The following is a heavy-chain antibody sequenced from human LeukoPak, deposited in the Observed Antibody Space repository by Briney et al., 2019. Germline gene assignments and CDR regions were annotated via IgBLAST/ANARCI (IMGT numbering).Heavy chain of an antibody. CDR2: IIPIFGTA. J-gene: IGHJ3*02. Sequence: ASVKVSCKASGGTFSSYAISWVRQAPGQGLEWMGGIIPIFGTANYAQKFQGRVTITTDESTSTAYMELSSLRSEDTAVYYCASTPTRVRLRDGAFDIWSQGTMVTVSS. D-gene: IGHD3-10*01. CDR1: GGTFSSYA. CDR3: ASTPTRVRLRDGAFDI. V-gene: IGHV1-69*05.